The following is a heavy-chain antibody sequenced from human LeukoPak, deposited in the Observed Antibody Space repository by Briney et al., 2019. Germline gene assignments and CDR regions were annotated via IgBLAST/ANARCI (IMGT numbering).Heavy chain of an antibody. CDR2: IYASGST. D-gene: IGHD3-10*01. J-gene: IGHJ6*02. Sequence: PSETLSLTCTVSGGSIITGNHYWSWIRQPAGKGLEWIGRIYASGSTNYNPSLKSRVTISVDTSKNQFSLKVSSVTAADTAIYYCARGDGRRGGYYYGSGSSPESQTFYYYYGMDVWGQGTTVTVSS. CDR1: GGSIITGNHY. V-gene: IGHV4-61*02. CDR3: ARGDGRRGGYYYGSGSSPESQTFYYYYGMDV.